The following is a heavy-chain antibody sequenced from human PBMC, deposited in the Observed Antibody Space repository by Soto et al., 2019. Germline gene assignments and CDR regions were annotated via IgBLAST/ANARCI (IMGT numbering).Heavy chain of an antibody. CDR3: ARGLTVTTADAFDI. J-gene: IGHJ3*02. V-gene: IGHV3-21*01. CDR1: GFTLSSYS. Sequence: GGSLRLSRAASGFTLSSYSMTWVRQAPGKGLEWVSSISSSSSYVYYADSEKGRFTISRDNTKNSLYLQMNSLRAEDTVVYYCARGLTVTTADAFDIWGQGTMVTVSS. D-gene: IGHD4-17*01. CDR2: ISSSSSYV.